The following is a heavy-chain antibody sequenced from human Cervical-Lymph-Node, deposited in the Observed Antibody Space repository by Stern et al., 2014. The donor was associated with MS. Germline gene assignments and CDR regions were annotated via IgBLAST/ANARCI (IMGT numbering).Heavy chain of an antibody. CDR2: ISNNGDYI. J-gene: IGHJ3*02. D-gene: IGHD3-16*01. V-gene: IGHV3-21*01. Sequence: EVQLVESGGGLVKPGGSLRVSCAASGFSFSFYAMNWVRQAPGKGLEWVSSISNNGDYIAYGDSVRGRFTISRDNARNSLYLQMNSLRAADTAVYYCARYEDAYDAFDIWGQGTLVTVSS. CDR3: ARYEDAYDAFDI. CDR1: GFSFSFYA.